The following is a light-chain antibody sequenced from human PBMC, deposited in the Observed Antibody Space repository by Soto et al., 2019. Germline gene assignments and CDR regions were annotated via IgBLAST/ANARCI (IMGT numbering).Light chain of an antibody. V-gene: IGLV2-23*02. CDR3: CSFTSSNTHV. CDR2: EVN. J-gene: IGLJ1*01. Sequence: QSVLTQPASVSGSPGQSITISCTGTSSDFGNYNLVSWYQQHPGKVPKLILFEVNKRPSGVCGRFSGSKSGNTASLTISGLQAEDEADYYCCSFTSSNTHVFGTGTKVTVL. CDR1: SSDFGNYNL.